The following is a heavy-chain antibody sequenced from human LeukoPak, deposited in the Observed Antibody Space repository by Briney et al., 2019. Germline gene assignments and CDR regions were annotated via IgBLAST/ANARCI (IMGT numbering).Heavy chain of an antibody. CDR1: GFTFSSYA. D-gene: IGHD2-15*01. Sequence: GRSLRLSCVASGFTFSSYAMHWVRQAPGKGLEWVAVISYDRSNKYYADSVKGRFTISRDNSKNTVYLQMNSLRAEDTAVYYCAKHGLPLVVISAPLDYWGQGTLVTVAS. J-gene: IGHJ4*02. CDR3: AKHGLPLVVISAPLDY. V-gene: IGHV3-30*04. CDR2: ISYDRSNK.